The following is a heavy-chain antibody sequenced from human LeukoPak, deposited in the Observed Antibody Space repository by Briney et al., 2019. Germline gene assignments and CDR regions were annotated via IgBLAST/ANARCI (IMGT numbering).Heavy chain of an antibody. CDR3: ARNFGGGDRSGPFY. V-gene: IGHV3-21*01. CDR2: ISSSSSYI. J-gene: IGHJ4*02. D-gene: IGHD3-22*01. CDR1: GFTFSSYS. Sequence: PGGSLRLSCAASGFTFSSYSMNWVRQAPGKGLEWVSSISSSSSYIYYADSVKGRFTISRDNAKNSLYLQMNSLRAEDTAVYYCARNFGGGDRSGPFYWGQGTLVTVSS.